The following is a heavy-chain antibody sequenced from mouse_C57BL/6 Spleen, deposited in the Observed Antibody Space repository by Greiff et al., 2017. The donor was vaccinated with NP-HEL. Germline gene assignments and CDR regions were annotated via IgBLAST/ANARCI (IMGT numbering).Heavy chain of an antibody. CDR2: INPNNGGT. CDR3: AVANWDSYFDD. D-gene: IGHD4-1*01. Sequence: EVQLQQSGPELVKPGASVKISCKASGYTFTDYYMNWVKQSHGKSLEWIGDINPNNGGTSYNQKFKGKATLTVDKSSSTAYMELRSLTSEDSAVYYCAVANWDSYFDDWGQGTTLTVSS. V-gene: IGHV1-26*01. J-gene: IGHJ2*01. CDR1: GYTFTDYY.